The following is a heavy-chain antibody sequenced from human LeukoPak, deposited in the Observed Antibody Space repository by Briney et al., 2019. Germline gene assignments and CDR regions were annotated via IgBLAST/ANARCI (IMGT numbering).Heavy chain of an antibody. J-gene: IGHJ4*02. CDR2: INHSGST. Sequence: SETLSLTCTVSGGSISISSYYWGWVRQPPGKGLEWIGEINHSGSTNYNPSLKSRVTISVDTSKNQFSLKLSSVTAADTAVYYCALVGYSYELVDYWGQGTLVTVSS. D-gene: IGHD5-18*01. V-gene: IGHV4-39*01. CDR3: ALVGYSYELVDY. CDR1: GGSISISSYY.